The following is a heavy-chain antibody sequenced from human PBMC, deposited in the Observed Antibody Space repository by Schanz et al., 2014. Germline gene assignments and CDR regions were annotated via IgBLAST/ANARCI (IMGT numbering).Heavy chain of an antibody. CDR3: ARAGQDFEYSSLSPIWYFDL. CDR2: ISPSSGGT. J-gene: IGHJ2*01. CDR1: GYTFTSHG. Sequence: QVQLVQSGAEVKKPGASVKVSCKASGYTFTSHGISWVRQAPGQGLEWMGRISPSSGGTNYAQNFQGRVTMTRDTSISTAYMELSRLRSDDTAVYYCARAGQDFEYSSLSPIWYFDLWGRGTLVTVSS. V-gene: IGHV1-2*06. D-gene: IGHD6-6*01.